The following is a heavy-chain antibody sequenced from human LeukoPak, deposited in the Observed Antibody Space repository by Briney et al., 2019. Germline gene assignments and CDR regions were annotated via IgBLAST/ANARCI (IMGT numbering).Heavy chain of an antibody. V-gene: IGHV4-59*01. CDR1: GGSISSYY. Sequence: SSETLSLTCTVSGGSISSYYWSWIRQPPGKGLEWIGYIYYSGSTNYNPSLKSRVTISVDTSKNQFSLKLSSVTAADTAVYYCARAMGDYWGQGTLVTVSS. CDR2: IYYSGST. J-gene: IGHJ4*02. CDR3: ARAMGDY. D-gene: IGHD3-10*01.